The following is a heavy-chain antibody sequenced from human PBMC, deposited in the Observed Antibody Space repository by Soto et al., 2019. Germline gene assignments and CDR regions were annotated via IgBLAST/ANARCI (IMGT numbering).Heavy chain of an antibody. D-gene: IGHD2-2*01. CDR1: GFTFGRYA. Sequence: GGSLRLSCAASGFTFGRYAMNWVRQAPGKGLEWVAVIWYDGSNKYYADSVKGRFTISRDNSKNTLYLQMNSLRAEDTAVYYCARDREYQLANWGQGTLVTVSS. CDR3: ARDREYQLAN. J-gene: IGHJ4*02. V-gene: IGHV3-33*08. CDR2: IWYDGSNK.